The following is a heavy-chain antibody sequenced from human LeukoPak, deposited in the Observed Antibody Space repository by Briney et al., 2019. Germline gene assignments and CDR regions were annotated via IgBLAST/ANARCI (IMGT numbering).Heavy chain of an antibody. D-gene: IGHD2-21*01. V-gene: IGHV3-48*01. CDR2: ISSSSSTI. J-gene: IGHJ4*02. CDR3: ARVGGGSYGGRVFDY. Sequence: GGSLRLSCAASGFTFSSYSMNWVRQAPGKGLEWVSYISSSSSTIYYADSVKGRFTISRDNAKNSLYLQMNSLRAEDTAVYYCARVGGGSYGGRVFDYWGQGTLVTVSS. CDR1: GFTFSSYS.